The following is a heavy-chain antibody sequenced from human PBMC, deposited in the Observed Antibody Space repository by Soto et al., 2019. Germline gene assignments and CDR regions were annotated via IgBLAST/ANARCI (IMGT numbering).Heavy chain of an antibody. V-gene: IGHV3-9*01. Sequence: SLSLSCAASGFTFDDYAMHWVRPAPGNGLEWVSGISWNSGSIGYADSVKGRFTISRDNAKNSLYLQMNSLRAEDTALYYCAKAAGYCTNVVCAPYYYYGMDVWGQGTTVTVSS. CDR3: AKAAGYCTNVVCAPYYYYGMDV. CDR2: ISWNSGSI. J-gene: IGHJ6*02. D-gene: IGHD2-8*01. CDR1: GFTFDDYA.